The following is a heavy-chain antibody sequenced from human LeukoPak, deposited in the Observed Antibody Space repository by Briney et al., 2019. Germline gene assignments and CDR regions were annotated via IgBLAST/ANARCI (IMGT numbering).Heavy chain of an antibody. Sequence: GGSLRPSCAASGFTFSSYEMNWVRQAPGKGLEWVSYISSSGSTIYYADSVKGRFTISRDNAKNSLYLQMNSLRAEDTAVYYCARDRYSGSLGFDYWGQGTLVTVSS. V-gene: IGHV3-48*03. J-gene: IGHJ4*02. CDR1: GFTFSSYE. CDR3: ARDRYSGSLGFDY. CDR2: ISSSGSTI. D-gene: IGHD1-26*01.